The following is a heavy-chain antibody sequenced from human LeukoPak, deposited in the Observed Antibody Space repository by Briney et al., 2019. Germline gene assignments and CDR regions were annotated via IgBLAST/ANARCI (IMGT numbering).Heavy chain of an antibody. V-gene: IGHV3-21*01. CDR1: GFTFSSYS. CDR2: ISSSSSYI. CDR3: ARYDTAMGIDY. D-gene: IGHD5-18*01. Sequence: SGGSLRLSCAASGFTFSSYSMNWVRQAPGKGLEWVSSISSSSSYIYYADSVKGRFTISRDNAKNSLYLQMNSLRAEDTAVYYCARYDTAMGIDYWGQGTLVTVSS. J-gene: IGHJ4*02.